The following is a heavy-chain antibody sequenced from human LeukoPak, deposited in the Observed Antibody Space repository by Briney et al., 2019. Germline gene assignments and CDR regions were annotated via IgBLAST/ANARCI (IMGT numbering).Heavy chain of an antibody. CDR2: IYTSGST. V-gene: IGHV4-61*02. J-gene: IGHJ4*02. Sequence: SETLSLTCTVSGGSVSSGDYYWTWIRQPAGKGLEWIGRIYTSGSTSYSPSLKSRVTISLDTSKNQFSLRLSSVTAADTAVYYCARGRGELGYCSGGSCYPFDYWGQGTLVTVSS. CDR1: GGSVSSGDYY. CDR3: ARGRGELGYCSGGSCYPFDY. D-gene: IGHD2-15*01.